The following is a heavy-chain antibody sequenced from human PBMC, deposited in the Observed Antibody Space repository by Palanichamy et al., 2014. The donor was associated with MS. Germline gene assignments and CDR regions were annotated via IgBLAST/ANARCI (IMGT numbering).Heavy chain of an antibody. J-gene: IGHJ4*02. D-gene: IGHD6-19*01. CDR2: INPNSGDT. CDR1: GYTLTDYY. Sequence: QVQLVQSGAEVKKPGASVKVSCKASGYTLTDYYMHWVRQAPGQGLEWMGRINPNSGDTHYAQNFQGRITMTRITSISTVYMELSGLRSDDTAVYYCARGEYTRGWSPFDYWGQGSLVTVSS. CDR3: ARGEYTRGWSPFDY. V-gene: IGHV1-2*06.